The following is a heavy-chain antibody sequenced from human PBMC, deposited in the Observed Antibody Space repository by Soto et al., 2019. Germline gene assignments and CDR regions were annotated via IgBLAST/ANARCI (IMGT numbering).Heavy chain of an antibody. V-gene: IGHV3-7*03. J-gene: IGHJ6*02. Sequence: GGSLRLSCAASGFISDNYWMNLVRQAPGKGLEWVANIKQDGGETYYVDSVKGRFTISRDNAKNSLYLQMNSLRAEDTAVYYCARDVYGSGSYYNFYYYYGMDVWGQGTTVTVSS. CDR3: ARDVYGSGSYYNFYYYYGMDV. CDR2: IKQDGGET. CDR1: GFISDNYW. D-gene: IGHD3-10*01.